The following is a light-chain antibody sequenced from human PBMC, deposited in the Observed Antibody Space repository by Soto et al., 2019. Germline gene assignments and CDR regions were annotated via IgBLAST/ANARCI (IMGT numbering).Light chain of an antibody. V-gene: IGKV1-39*01. Sequence: DIQMTQSPSTLSASVGDRVSITRRAGQSISRYLNWYEQKPGKAPKLLIFGASSLQSGVPSRFSGTGSGTDFTLTISSLQPEDFATYYCQQSYSTVVTFGQGTKVEIK. CDR2: GAS. CDR3: QQSYSTVVT. CDR1: QSISRY. J-gene: IGKJ1*01.